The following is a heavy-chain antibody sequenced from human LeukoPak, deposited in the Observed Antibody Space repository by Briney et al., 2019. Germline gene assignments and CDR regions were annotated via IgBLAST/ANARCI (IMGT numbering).Heavy chain of an antibody. J-gene: IGHJ4*01. Sequence: QTGGSLRLSCAASGFTFSIYAMTWVRQAPGEGLEWVSVISGSGDNTYYADSVKGRFTISRDNSKNTLYLQMNILRAEDTAFYYCAKAAQVGASSGYFFDYWGQGTLVSVSS. CDR2: ISGSGDNT. V-gene: IGHV3-23*01. CDR1: GFTFSIYA. CDR3: AKAAQVGASSGYFFDY. D-gene: IGHD1-26*01.